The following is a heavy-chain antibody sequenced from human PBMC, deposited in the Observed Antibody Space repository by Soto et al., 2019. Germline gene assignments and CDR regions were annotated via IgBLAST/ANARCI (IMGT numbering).Heavy chain of an antibody. CDR1: GGSFSGYY. Sequence: NPSETLSLTCAVYGGSFSGYYWSWIRQPPGKGLEWIGEINHSGSTNYNPSLKSRVTISVDTSKNQFSLKLSSVTAADTAVYYCAREGGASNLGYCSGGSCPTYYYYYMDVWGKGTTVTVSS. CDR2: INHSGST. D-gene: IGHD2-15*01. V-gene: IGHV4-34*01. J-gene: IGHJ6*03. CDR3: AREGGASNLGYCSGGSCPTYYYYYMDV.